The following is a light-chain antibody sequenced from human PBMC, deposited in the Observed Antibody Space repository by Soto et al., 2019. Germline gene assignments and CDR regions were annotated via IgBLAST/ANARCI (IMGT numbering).Light chain of an antibody. CDR3: MQSLHTPHLT. V-gene: IGKV2-28*01. Sequence: DIVMTQSPLSLPVTPGEPASISCRSSQSLRHSNGYNYLDWYLQKPGQSPRLLIYLGSSRASGVPDRFSGSGSGTDFTLKITRVEAEDVGVDYCMQSLHTPHLTVGGGTKVEIK. CDR2: LGS. CDR1: QSLRHSNGYNY. J-gene: IGKJ4*01.